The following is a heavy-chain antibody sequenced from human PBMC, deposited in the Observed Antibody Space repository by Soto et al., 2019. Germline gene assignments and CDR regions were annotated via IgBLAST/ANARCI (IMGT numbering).Heavy chain of an antibody. V-gene: IGHV4-4*02. CDR3: ARSRGYYDSSGYSYY. J-gene: IGHJ4*02. CDR1: GGSISSSNW. Sequence: QVQLQESGPGLVKPSGTLSLTCAVSGGSISSSNWWSWVRQPPGKGLEWIGEIDHGGSTNYNPSLKSRVTISVDKSKNQFSLKLSSVTAADTAVYYCARSRGYYDSSGYSYYWGQGTLVTVSS. D-gene: IGHD3-22*01. CDR2: IDHGGST.